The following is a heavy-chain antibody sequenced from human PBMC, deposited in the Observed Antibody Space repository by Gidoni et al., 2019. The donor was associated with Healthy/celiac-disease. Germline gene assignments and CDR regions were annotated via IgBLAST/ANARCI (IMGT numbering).Heavy chain of an antibody. CDR3: ARERTLQTFDY. J-gene: IGHJ4*02. CDR2: IYYSGST. D-gene: IGHD4-4*01. V-gene: IGHV4-61*01. CDR1: GGSVSSGSYY. Sequence: QVQLQESGPGLVKPSETLSLTCPVSGGSVSSGSYYWSWVRQPPGQGLEWIGYIYYSGSTNYNPSLKSRVTISVDTSKNQFSLKLSSVTAADTAVYYCARERTLQTFDYWGQGTLVTVSS.